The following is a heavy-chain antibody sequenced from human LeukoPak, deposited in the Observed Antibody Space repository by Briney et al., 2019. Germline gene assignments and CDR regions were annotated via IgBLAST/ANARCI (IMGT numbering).Heavy chain of an antibody. CDR3: AKDREQWLPTYYFDY. CDR2: ISWNSGSI. V-gene: IGHV3-9*01. J-gene: IGHJ4*02. D-gene: IGHD6-19*01. Sequence: GGSLRLSCAASGFTFDDYAMHWVRQAPGKGLEWVSGISWNSGSIGYADSVKGRFTISRDNAKNSLYLQMNSLRAEDTALYYCAKDREQWLPTYYFDYWGQGTLVTVSS. CDR1: GFTFDDYA.